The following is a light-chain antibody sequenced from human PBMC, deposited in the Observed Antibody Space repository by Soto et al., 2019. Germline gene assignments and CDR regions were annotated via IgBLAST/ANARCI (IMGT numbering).Light chain of an antibody. CDR2: DVS. CDR3: YTYGGSYHKSV. Sequence: QSALTQPRSVSGSPGQSVTISCTGTSSDVGLYNYVSWYQQHPGKAPKLIIYDVSKRPSGVPDRSSGSKTGNTPALTISGLQAEDEGAYSCYTYGGSYHKSVFGTVTKLTVL. J-gene: IGLJ1*01. CDR1: SSDVGLYNY. V-gene: IGLV2-11*01.